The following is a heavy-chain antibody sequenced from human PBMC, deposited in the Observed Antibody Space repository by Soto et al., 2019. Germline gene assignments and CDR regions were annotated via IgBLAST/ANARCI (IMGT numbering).Heavy chain of an antibody. D-gene: IGHD2-2*01. CDR3: ARHYCSSTSCYPVYYYYYGMDV. CDR1: GYSFTSYW. CDR2: IYPGDSDT. Sequence: GESLKISCKGSGYSFTSYWIGWVRQMPGKGLEWMGIIYPGDSDTRYSPSFQGQVTISADKSISTAYLQWSSLKASDTAMYYCARHYCSSTSCYPVYYYYYGMDVWGQGATVTVSS. J-gene: IGHJ6*02. V-gene: IGHV5-51*01.